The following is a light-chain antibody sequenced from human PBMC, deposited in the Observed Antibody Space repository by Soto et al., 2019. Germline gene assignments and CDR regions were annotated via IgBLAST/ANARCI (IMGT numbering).Light chain of an antibody. CDR1: QTVHSN. CDR3: HQYNDWPVYT. J-gene: IGKJ2*01. Sequence: EIVMTQSPANLSVSPWGRATLSCRASQTVHSNLAWYQHKSGQAPRLLIYAATTRATGIPARISGSGSGTEFTLTITSLQSEDSAVYFCHQYNDWPVYTFGPGTKLEIK. V-gene: IGKV3-15*01. CDR2: AAT.